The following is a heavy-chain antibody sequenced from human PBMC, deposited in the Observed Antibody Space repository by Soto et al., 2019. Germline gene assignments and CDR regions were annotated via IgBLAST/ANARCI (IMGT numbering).Heavy chain of an antibody. CDR3: ASGPSGVAATRI. Sequence: SVKVSCKASGGTFSSYAISWVRQAPGQGLEWMGGIIPIFGTANYAQKFQGRATITADESTSTAYTELSSLRSEDTAVYYCASGPSGVAATRIWGQGTMVTVSS. CDR2: IIPIFGTA. D-gene: IGHD2-15*01. V-gene: IGHV1-69*13. CDR1: GGTFSSYA. J-gene: IGHJ3*02.